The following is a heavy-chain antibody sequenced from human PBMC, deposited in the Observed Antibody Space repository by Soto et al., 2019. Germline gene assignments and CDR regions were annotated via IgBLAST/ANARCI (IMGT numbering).Heavy chain of an antibody. J-gene: IGHJ4*02. D-gene: IGHD6-19*01. Sequence: PSQTLSLTCAISGDRVSSNTAAWNWIRSSPSRGLEWLGRTYSRSNWRHDYAVSVKSRITVNPDTSKNHFSLQLNSVTPDDTAVYYCARGVAGSGFDLWGQGTLVTVSS. CDR2: TYSRSNWRH. V-gene: IGHV6-1*01. CDR1: GDRVSSNTAA. CDR3: ARGVAGSGFDL.